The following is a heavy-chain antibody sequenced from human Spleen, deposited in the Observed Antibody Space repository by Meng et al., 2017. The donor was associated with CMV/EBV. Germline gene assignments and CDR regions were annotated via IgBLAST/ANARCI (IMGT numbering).Heavy chain of an antibody. CDR1: GFTVDSTS. CDR3: ARGLGFPDY. J-gene: IGHJ4*02. Sequence: GESLKISCVASGFTVDSTSMNWVRQAPGKGLEWVSVTYGGGASYYADSVRGRFTVSRDTSRNTVHLQMNSLRGDDTALYYCARGLGFPDYWGQGTLVTVSS. V-gene: IGHV3-53*01. D-gene: IGHD7-27*01. CDR2: TYGGGAS.